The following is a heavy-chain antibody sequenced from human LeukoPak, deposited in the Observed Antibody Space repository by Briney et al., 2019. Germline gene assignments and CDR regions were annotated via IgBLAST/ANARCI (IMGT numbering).Heavy chain of an antibody. J-gene: IGHJ3*02. Sequence: ASVKVSCKASGYTFTGYYMHWVRQAPGQGLEWMGWINPNSGGTNYAQKFQGRVTMTRDTSISTAYMELSRLRSDDTAVYYCARVRAGRITIFGVVTPDAFDIWGQGTMVTVSS. CDR3: ARVRAGRITIFGVVTPDAFDI. D-gene: IGHD3-3*01. V-gene: IGHV1-2*02. CDR1: GYTFTGYY. CDR2: INPNSGGT.